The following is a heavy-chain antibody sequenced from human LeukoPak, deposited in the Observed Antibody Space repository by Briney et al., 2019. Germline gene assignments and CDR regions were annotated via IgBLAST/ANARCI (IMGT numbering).Heavy chain of an antibody. D-gene: IGHD2-2*01. CDR3: VRDRVMAPGSSAQGYFDF. Sequence: PGGSLRLSCAASGFTFSSYGMHWVRQAPGKGLEWGAVIRYDGSNKDYADSVKGRFTISRENSKNTLYLQMNSLRAEDTAVYYCVRDRVMAPGSSAQGYFDFWGQGTLVTVSS. CDR2: IRYDGSNK. J-gene: IGHJ4*02. CDR1: GFTFSSYG. V-gene: IGHV3-33*01.